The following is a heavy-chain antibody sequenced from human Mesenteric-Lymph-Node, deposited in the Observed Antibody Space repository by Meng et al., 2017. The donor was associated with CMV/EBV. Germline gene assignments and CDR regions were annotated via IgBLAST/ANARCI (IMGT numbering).Heavy chain of an antibody. Sequence: SETLSLTCAVYGGSFSDHYWSWIRQSPGKGLEWIGEINHSGSTNYNPSLKSRVTLSVDASKNQFSLKLSSVTAADTAVYYCARSNYAIRTRPVFDYWGQGTLVTVSS. V-gene: IGHV4-34*01. CDR1: GGSFSDHY. D-gene: IGHD4-11*01. CDR2: INHSGST. J-gene: IGHJ4*02. CDR3: ARSNYAIRTRPVFDY.